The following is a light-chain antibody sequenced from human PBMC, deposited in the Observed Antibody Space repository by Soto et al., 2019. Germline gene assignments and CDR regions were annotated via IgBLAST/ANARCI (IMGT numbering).Light chain of an antibody. V-gene: IGKV1-9*01. Sequence: DIQLTQSPSFLSASVGDRVTVSCRASQDISTSLAWFQQKAGKVPQLLVYPASTLQDGVPSRFSGSGSGTYVTLTINNRQAEDFATYYCQHLRTYPFSFGPGTKLDIK. J-gene: IGKJ2*03. CDR2: PAS. CDR1: QDISTS. CDR3: QHLRTYPFS.